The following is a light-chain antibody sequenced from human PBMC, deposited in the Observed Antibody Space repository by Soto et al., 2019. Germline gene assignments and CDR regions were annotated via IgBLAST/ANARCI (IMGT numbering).Light chain of an antibody. CDR1: QSISSY. J-gene: IGKJ1*01. CDR2: AAS. CDR3: QQSYSTLWT. Sequence: IQMTQASFSPAASGGGRVTITLPASQSISSYLNWYQQKPGKAPKLLIYAASSLQSGVPSRFSGSGSGTDFTLTISSLQPEDFATYYCQQSYSTLWTFGQGTKVDIK. V-gene: IGKV1-39*01.